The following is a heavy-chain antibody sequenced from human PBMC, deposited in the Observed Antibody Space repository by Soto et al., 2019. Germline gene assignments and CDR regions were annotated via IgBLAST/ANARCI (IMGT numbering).Heavy chain of an antibody. CDR3: ASGIGGYPPSLNFDY. CDR2: IYYSGST. Sequence: SETLSLTCTVSGGSISSYYWSWIRQPPGKGLEWIGYIYYSGSTNYNPSLKSRVTISVDTSKNQFSLKLSSVTAADTAVYYCASGIGGYPPSLNFDYWGQGTLVTVSS. J-gene: IGHJ4*02. CDR1: GGSISSYY. D-gene: IGHD3-16*01. V-gene: IGHV4-59*01.